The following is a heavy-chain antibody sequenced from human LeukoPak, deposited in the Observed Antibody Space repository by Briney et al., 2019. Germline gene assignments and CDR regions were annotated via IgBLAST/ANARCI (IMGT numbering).Heavy chain of an antibody. Sequence: GGSLRLSCAASGFTFDDYAMHWVRQAPGKGLEWVSGISWNSGSIGYADSEKGRFTISRDNAKNSLYLQMNSLRAEDTALYYCAKDDGYSYGCDYWGQGTLVTVSS. V-gene: IGHV3-9*01. CDR1: GFTFDDYA. CDR2: ISWNSGSI. CDR3: AKDDGYSYGCDY. D-gene: IGHD5-18*01. J-gene: IGHJ4*02.